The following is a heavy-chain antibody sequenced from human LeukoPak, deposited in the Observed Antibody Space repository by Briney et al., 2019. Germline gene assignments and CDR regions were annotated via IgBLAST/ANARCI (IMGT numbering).Heavy chain of an antibody. Sequence: PGGSLRLSCAASGFTFSSYGMNWVRQAPGKGLEWLSSISSSTTYIYYADSVKGRFTISRDNAKSSLYLQMNSLRAEDTAVYYCARIPGGSIDWDLPRRDYWGQGTLVTVSS. CDR3: ARIPGGSIDWDLPRRDY. V-gene: IGHV3-21*01. CDR1: GFTFSSYG. J-gene: IGHJ4*02. D-gene: IGHD3-9*01. CDR2: ISSSTTYI.